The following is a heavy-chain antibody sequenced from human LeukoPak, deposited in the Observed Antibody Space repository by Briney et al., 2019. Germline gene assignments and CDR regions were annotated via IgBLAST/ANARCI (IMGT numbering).Heavy chain of an antibody. CDR2: IRFDGSNK. D-gene: IGHD3-22*01. Sequence: GGSLRLSCASSGFTFSSSGMHGVRQAPGKGREWGAFIRFDGSNKYYADSVKGRFTISRDNSKNTLYLQMNSPRAEDTAVYYCAKPPYYYDSSGYYHKGWFDPWGQGTLVTVSS. J-gene: IGHJ5*02. CDR3: AKPPYYYDSSGYYHKGWFDP. CDR1: GFTFSSSG. V-gene: IGHV3-30*02.